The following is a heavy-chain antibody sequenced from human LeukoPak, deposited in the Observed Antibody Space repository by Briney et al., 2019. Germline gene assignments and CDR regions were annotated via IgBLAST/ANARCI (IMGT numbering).Heavy chain of an antibody. CDR1: GFTFSSFG. V-gene: IGHV3-15*07. CDR2: IKSKADGETI. J-gene: IGHJ4*02. CDR3: STLTSRGLSDS. D-gene: IGHD1-20*01. Sequence: GGSLRLSCAASGFTFSSFGMHWVRQAPGKGLEWVGRIKSKADGETIDYAAPVKGRFTFSRDDSKNMLYLQMNSPKSEDTAVYYCSTLTSRGLSDSWGQGTLVTVSS.